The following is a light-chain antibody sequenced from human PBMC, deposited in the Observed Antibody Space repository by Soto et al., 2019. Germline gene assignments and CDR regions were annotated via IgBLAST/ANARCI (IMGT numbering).Light chain of an antibody. CDR3: QQYKTYPLT. J-gene: IGKJ1*01. V-gene: IGKV1-5*03. CDR1: QGVSSW. CDR2: KTS. Sequence: DVQMTQSPSTLSASVGDRITITCRASQGVSSWLAWFQVKAGKAPKLLIYKTSTLQTGVPSRFSGSGSGTEFTLTISSLQSDDFATYYCQQYKTYPLTFGQGTKVEIE.